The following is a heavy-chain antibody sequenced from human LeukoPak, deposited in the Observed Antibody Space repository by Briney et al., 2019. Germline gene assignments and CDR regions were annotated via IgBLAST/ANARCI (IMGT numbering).Heavy chain of an antibody. J-gene: IGHJ4*02. Sequence: SVKVSCKASGGTFSSYAISWVRQAPGQGLEWMGGIIPIFGTANYAQKFQGRVTITTDESTSTAYMELSSLRSEDTAVYYCARLGDDYGSGSLDYWGQGTLVTVSS. V-gene: IGHV1-69*05. D-gene: IGHD3-10*01. CDR3: ARLGDDYGSGSLDY. CDR2: IIPIFGTA. CDR1: GGTFSSYA.